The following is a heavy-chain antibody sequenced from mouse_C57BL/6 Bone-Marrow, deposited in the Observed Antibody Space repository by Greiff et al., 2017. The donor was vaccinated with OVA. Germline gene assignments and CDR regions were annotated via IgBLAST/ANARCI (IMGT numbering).Heavy chain of an antibody. Sequence: QVQLQQSGPELVKPGASVKISCKASGYTFTDYYINWVKQRPGQGLEWIGWIFPGSGSTYYNEKFKGKATLTVDKSSSTAYMLLSSLTSEDSAVYFCARWDYYGSSSWFAYWGQGTLVTVSA. V-gene: IGHV1-75*01. J-gene: IGHJ3*01. CDR1: GYTFTDYY. D-gene: IGHD1-1*01. CDR2: IFPGSGST. CDR3: ARWDYYGSSSWFAY.